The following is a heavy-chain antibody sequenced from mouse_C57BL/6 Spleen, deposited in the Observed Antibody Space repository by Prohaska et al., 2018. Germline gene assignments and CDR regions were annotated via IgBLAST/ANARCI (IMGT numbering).Heavy chain of an antibody. CDR2: IDPSDSYT. CDR1: GYTFTSYW. J-gene: IGHJ2*01. D-gene: IGHD4-1*01. CDR3: ARNWDGAHFDY. Sequence: QVQLQQPGAELVRPGTSVKLSCKASGYTFTSYWMHWVKQRPGQGLEWIGVIDPSDSYTNYNQKFKGKATLTVDTSSSTAYMQLSSLTSEDSAVYYCARNWDGAHFDYWGQGTTLTVSS. V-gene: IGHV1-59*01.